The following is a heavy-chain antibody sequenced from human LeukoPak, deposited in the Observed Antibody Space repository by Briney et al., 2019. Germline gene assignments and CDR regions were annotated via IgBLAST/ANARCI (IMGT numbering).Heavy chain of an antibody. J-gene: IGHJ6*03. D-gene: IGHD2-15*01. CDR3: ARESRSSGGSRSYYMDV. CDR2: IYSSGGT. CDR1: GGSISSGSYY. Sequence: SETLSLTCTVSGGSISSGSYYWTWIRQPAGKGLEWIGRIYSSGGTNYNPSLKSRVTISVDTSKKHFSLKLSSVTAADTAVYYCARESRSSGGSRSYYMDVWGKGTTVTISS. V-gene: IGHV4-61*02.